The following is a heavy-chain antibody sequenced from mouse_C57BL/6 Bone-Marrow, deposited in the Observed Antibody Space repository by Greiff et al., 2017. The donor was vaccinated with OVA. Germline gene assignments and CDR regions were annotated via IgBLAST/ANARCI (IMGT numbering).Heavy chain of an antibody. V-gene: IGHV1-80*01. CDR2: IYPGDGDT. CDR1: GYAFSSYW. J-gene: IGHJ4*01. Sequence: VHLVESGAELVKPGASVKISCKASGYAFSSYWMNWVKQRPGKGLEWIGQIYPGDGDTNYNGKFKGKATLTADKSSSTAYMQLSSLTSEDSAVYFCARRLFYYAMDYWGQGTSVTVSS. D-gene: IGHD3-2*02. CDR3: ARRLFYYAMDY.